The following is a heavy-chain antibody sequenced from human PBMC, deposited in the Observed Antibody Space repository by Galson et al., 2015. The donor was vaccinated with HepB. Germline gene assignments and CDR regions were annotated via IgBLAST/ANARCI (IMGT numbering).Heavy chain of an antibody. Sequence: SETLSLTCTVSGGSISSSPYYWGWIRQPPGKGLEWIGSISHSVTTYYTPSLMSRVTISVDTSKNHFSLKLNSVTAADTAVYYCARWAPMAGTTLRAFDIWGQGTMVTVSS. V-gene: IGHV4-39*02. J-gene: IGHJ3*02. CDR2: ISHSVTT. CDR1: GGSISSSPYY. D-gene: IGHD1-7*01. CDR3: ARWAPMAGTTLRAFDI.